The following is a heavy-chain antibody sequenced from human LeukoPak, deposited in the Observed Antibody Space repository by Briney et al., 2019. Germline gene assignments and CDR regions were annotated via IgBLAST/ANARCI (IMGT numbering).Heavy chain of an antibody. Sequence: SETLSLTCSVSGGSISSYYWSWIRQPPGKGLEWIGYIYYSGSTNYNPSLKSRVTISVDTSKNQFSLKLSSVTAADTAVYYCARHGYSSGWTFDYWGQGTLVTVSS. J-gene: IGHJ4*02. D-gene: IGHD6-19*01. CDR2: IYYSGST. V-gene: IGHV4-59*08. CDR3: ARHGYSSGWTFDY. CDR1: GGSISSYY.